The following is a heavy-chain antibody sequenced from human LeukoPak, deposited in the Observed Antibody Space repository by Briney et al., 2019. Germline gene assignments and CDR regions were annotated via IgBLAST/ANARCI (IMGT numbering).Heavy chain of an antibody. D-gene: IGHD2-21*01. CDR1: GYTFTGYY. J-gene: IGHJ5*02. CDR2: INPNSGGT. CDR3: ARERRSRGIVSRGGWFDP. Sequence: ASVKVSCKASGYTFTGYYMHWVRQAPGQGLEWMGWINPNSGGTNYAQKFQGRVTMTRDTSISTAYMELSRLRSDDTAVNYCARERRSRGIVSRGGWFDPWGQGTLVTVSS. V-gene: IGHV1-2*02.